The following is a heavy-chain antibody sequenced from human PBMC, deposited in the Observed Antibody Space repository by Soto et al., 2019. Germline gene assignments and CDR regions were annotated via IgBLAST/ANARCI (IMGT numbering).Heavy chain of an antibody. CDR2: IYYSGST. CDR3: AREGVSSSWYNYYGMDV. V-gene: IGHV4-4*02. Sequence: SETLSLTCAVSGGSISSSNWWSWVRQPPGKGLEWIGYIYYSGSTNYNPSLKSRVTISVDTSKNQFSLKLSSVTAADTAVYYCAREGVSSSWYNYYGMDVWGQGTTVT. D-gene: IGHD6-13*01. CDR1: GGSISSSNW. J-gene: IGHJ6*02.